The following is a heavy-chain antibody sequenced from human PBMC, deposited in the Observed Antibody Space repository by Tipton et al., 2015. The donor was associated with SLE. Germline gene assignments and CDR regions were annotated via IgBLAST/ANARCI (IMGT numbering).Heavy chain of an antibody. J-gene: IGHJ6*03. D-gene: IGHD3-16*01. CDR1: GGSISGFH. V-gene: IGHV4-59*01. Sequence: TLSLTCTVSGGSISGFHWSWIRQPPGKGLEWIGVIYDSGRTNYSPSLESRVSFSVDTSKNQFSLKLTSLTAADTAVYYCARGLAGDFLHHYYIDVWGKGTTVTVSS. CDR2: IYDSGRT. CDR3: ARGLAGDFLHHYYIDV.